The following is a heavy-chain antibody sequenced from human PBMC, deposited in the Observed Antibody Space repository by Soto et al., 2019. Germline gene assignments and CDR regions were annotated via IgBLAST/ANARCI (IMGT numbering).Heavy chain of an antibody. CDR1: GGSFREYY. CDR2: INQSGTT. V-gene: IGHV4-34*01. J-gene: IGHJ6*02. CDR3: ARDIITVIGGEIYYYFGMDV. D-gene: IGHD3-16*01. Sequence: PSETLSLTCAVNGGSFREYYWSWIRQPPGKGLEWIGEINQSGTTHYNPSLKRRVNISIGTSKNQFSLNLTSVTAADTATYFCARDIITVIGGEIYYYFGMDVWGQGTTVT.